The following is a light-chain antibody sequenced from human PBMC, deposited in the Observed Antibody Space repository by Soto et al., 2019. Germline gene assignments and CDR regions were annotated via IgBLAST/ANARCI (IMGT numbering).Light chain of an antibody. CDR1: QTISRY. V-gene: IGKV1-39*01. J-gene: IGKJ1*01. CDR3: QQTFTAPWT. Sequence: DIQTTQSPSSLSASVGDRVTITCRASQTISRYLNWYQQKPGKAPKLLIYAASNLQSGVPSRFSGSGSGTDFDFTLTISSLQPDDPATYYCQQTFTAPWTFGQGTKVDIK. CDR2: AAS.